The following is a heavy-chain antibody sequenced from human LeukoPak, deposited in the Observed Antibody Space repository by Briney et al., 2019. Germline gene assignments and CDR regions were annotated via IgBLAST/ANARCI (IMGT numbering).Heavy chain of an antibody. V-gene: IGHV3-33*01. Sequence: GRSLRLSCAASGFMFNVYGMHWVRQAPGKGLEWVAVIRYDGSDINYADSVKGRFTISRDNSKNTLYLEMNSLRVEDTAVYFCAGSWNIHFDYWGRGTLVTVSS. D-gene: IGHD1/OR15-1a*01. CDR3: AGSWNIHFDY. J-gene: IGHJ4*02. CDR1: GFMFNVYG. CDR2: IRYDGSDI.